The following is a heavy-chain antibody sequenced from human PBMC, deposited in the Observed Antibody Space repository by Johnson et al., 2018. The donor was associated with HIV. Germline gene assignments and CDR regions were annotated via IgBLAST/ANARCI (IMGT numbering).Heavy chain of an antibody. J-gene: IGHJ3*02. Sequence: QVQLVESVGGVVQPGRSLRLSCAASGFTFSSYGMHWVRQAPGKGLEWVAVIWYDGSNKYYADSVKGRFTISRDNSKNTVYLQMNSLRAEDTAVYYCAKVPPSRGPDAFDIWGQGTMVTVSS. CDR3: AKVPPSRGPDAFDI. CDR1: GFTFSSYG. CDR2: IWYDGSNK. V-gene: IGHV3-33*06.